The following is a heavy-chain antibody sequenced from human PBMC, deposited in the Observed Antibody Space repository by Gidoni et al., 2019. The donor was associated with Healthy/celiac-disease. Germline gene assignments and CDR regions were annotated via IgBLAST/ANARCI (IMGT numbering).Heavy chain of an antibody. J-gene: IGHJ6*02. V-gene: IGHV3-21*01. CDR2: ISRSSSYI. D-gene: IGHD4-17*01. Sequence: EVQLVEAGGGLVKPGGSLRLSCAASGFTFSRYSLNWVRQAPGKGLEWVSSISRSSSYIYYADSVKGRFTISRDNAKNSLYLQMNSLRAEDTAVYYCARDSGDYYYYGMDVWGQGTTVTVSS. CDR1: GFTFSRYS. CDR3: ARDSGDYYYYGMDV.